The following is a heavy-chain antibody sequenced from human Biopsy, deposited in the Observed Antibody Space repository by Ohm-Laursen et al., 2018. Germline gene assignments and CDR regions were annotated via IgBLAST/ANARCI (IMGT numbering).Heavy chain of an antibody. J-gene: IGHJ2*01. Sequence: TQSLTCPVSGDSISSYYWSWIRQPPGKGLQWIGYVYYTGCTDYNPSLQSRVTISVDTSKNHFSLRLRSVTPADTAIYYCARDRGYYSDRTVPGYFDLWGRGTLVTVSS. D-gene: IGHD3-22*01. CDR2: VYYTGCT. CDR3: ARDRGYYSDRTVPGYFDL. V-gene: IGHV4-59*01. CDR1: GDSISSYY.